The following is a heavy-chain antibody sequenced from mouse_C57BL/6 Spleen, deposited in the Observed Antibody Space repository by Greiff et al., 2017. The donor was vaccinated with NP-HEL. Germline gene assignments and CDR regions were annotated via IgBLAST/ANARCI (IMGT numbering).Heavy chain of an antibody. Sequence: VKPGASVTISCKASGYAFSSSWMPWVKLRPCKGLEWIGRIYPGDGDTNYNGKFKGKATLTADKSSSTAYMQLSSLTSEDSAVYFCARAGYYDAMDYWGQGTSVTVSS. CDR3: ARAGYYDAMDY. CDR1: GYAFSSSW. V-gene: IGHV1-82*01. CDR2: IYPGDGDT. J-gene: IGHJ4*01. D-gene: IGHD2-2*01.